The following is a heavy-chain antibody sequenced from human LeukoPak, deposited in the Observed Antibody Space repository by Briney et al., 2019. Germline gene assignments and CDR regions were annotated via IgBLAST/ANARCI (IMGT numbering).Heavy chain of an antibody. Sequence: PGGSLRLSCAASGFTFRNYAMNWVRQAPGKGLEWVSGISGRGGSTYYADSVKGRFTISRDDPHNTLYLQMNSLRAEDTAVYFCARGGVDYYGSGTYYLMYYFDYWGQGALVTVSS. CDR3: ARGGVDYYGSGTYYLMYYFDY. V-gene: IGHV3-23*01. J-gene: IGHJ4*02. D-gene: IGHD3-10*01. CDR1: GFTFRNYA. CDR2: ISGRGGST.